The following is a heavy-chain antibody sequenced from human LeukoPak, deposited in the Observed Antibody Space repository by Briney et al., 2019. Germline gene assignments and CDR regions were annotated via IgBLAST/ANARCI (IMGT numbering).Heavy chain of an antibody. CDR1: GLTFSSYG. CDR3: AKVYSGYGHFDY. Sequence: PGGSLRLSCAASGLTFSSYGMHWVRQARGKGLEWVAVISYDGSNKYYADSVKGRFTISRDNSKNTLYLQMNSLRAEDTAVYYCAKVYSGYGHFDYWGQGTLVTVSS. CDR2: ISYDGSNK. V-gene: IGHV3-30*18. D-gene: IGHD5-12*01. J-gene: IGHJ4*02.